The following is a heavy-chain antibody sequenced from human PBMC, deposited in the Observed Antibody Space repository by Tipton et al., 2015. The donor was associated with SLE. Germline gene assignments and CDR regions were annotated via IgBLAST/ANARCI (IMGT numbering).Heavy chain of an antibody. D-gene: IGHD4-23*01. CDR3: ARDLGGYGGSLDAFDI. Sequence: TLSLTCTVSGGSVSSGSYNWNWIRQPPGKGLEWIGDIYYRGSTNYNPSLKSRVTISVDTSKNQFSLKLSSVTAADTAVYYCARDLGGYGGSLDAFDIWGQGTMVTVSS. CDR2: IYYRGST. J-gene: IGHJ3*02. CDR1: GGSVSSGSYN. V-gene: IGHV4-61*01.